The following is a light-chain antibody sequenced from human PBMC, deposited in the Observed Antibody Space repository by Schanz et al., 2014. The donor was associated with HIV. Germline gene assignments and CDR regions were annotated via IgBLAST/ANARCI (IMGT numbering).Light chain of an antibody. CDR3: QQYDSLSYT. Sequence: IQMTQSPSTVSASVGDRVTLTCRASQTIGRLLAWYQQRPGRAPNLLIYQASALETGVPSRFSGSGSGTEFTLTISSLQPEDIATYYCQQYDSLSYTFGQGTKLEIK. CDR2: QAS. V-gene: IGKV1-5*03. CDR1: QTIGRL. J-gene: IGKJ2*01.